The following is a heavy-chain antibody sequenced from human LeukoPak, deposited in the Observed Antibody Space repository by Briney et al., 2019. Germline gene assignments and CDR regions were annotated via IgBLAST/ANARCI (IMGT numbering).Heavy chain of an antibody. Sequence: SETLSLTCTVSGYSISTGYYWDWIRQPPGKGLEWIGTFYHGGSTYYNPSLKSRVTISVDTSKNQFSLNLTSVTAADTAVYYCAKGGSSWYNPGDYYYMDVWGKGTTVTVSS. V-gene: IGHV4-38-2*02. CDR3: AKGGSSWYNPGDYYYMDV. J-gene: IGHJ6*03. CDR1: GYSISTGYY. CDR2: FYHGGST. D-gene: IGHD6-13*01.